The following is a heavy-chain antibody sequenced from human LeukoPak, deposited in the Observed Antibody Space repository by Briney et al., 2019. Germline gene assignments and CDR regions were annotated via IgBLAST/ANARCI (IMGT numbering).Heavy chain of an antibody. J-gene: IGHJ6*02. CDR3: ARDLIVPAGLYYYYGMDV. V-gene: IGHV1-2*06. CDR1: GYTFTGYY. D-gene: IGHD2-2*01. CDR2: INPNSGAT. Sequence: ASVKVSCKASGYTFTGYYMHWVRQAPGQGLEWMGRINPNSGATNYAQKFQGRVTMTRDTSISTAYMELSRLRSDDTAVYYCARDLIVPAGLYYYYGMDVWGQGTTVTVSS.